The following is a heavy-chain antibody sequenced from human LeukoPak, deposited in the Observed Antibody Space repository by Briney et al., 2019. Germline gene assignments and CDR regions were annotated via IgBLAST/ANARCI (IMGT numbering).Heavy chain of an antibody. Sequence: PGGSLRLSCAASGFTFSSYSMNWVRQAPGKGLEWVSSISSSSSYIYYADSVRGRFTISRDNAKNSLYPQMNSLRAEDTAVYYCARAGVGALYYYGMDVWGQGTTVTVSS. D-gene: IGHD1-26*01. V-gene: IGHV3-21*01. CDR3: ARAGVGALYYYGMDV. CDR1: GFTFSSYS. J-gene: IGHJ6*02. CDR2: ISSSSSYI.